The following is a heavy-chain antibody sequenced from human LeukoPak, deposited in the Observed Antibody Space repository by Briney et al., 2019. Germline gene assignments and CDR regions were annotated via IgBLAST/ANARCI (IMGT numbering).Heavy chain of an antibody. CDR3: ARDHDYGDYFDY. V-gene: IGHV4-39*07. J-gene: IGHJ4*02. Sequence: SETLSLTCTVSGGSISSSSYYWGWIRQPPGKGLEWIGNIYYTGSTYYNPSLKSRVTISVETSKNQFSLKLTSVTAADTAVYYCARDHDYGDYFDYWGQGTLVTVSS. CDR1: GGSISSSSYY. CDR2: IYYTGST. D-gene: IGHD4-17*01.